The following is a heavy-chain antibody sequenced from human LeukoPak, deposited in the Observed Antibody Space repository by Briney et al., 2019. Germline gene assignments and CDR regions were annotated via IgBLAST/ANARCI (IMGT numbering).Heavy chain of an antibody. J-gene: IGHJ3*01. Sequence: GGSLRLSCAASGFTVSTSYMSWVRQAPGKGLEWVSIIHSGGSTNYADSMKGRFTISRDNSKNTAYLQMNSLRAEDTAVYYCARDSNAYYAFDLWGQGTMVTVSS. CDR2: IHSGGST. CDR1: GFTVSTSY. V-gene: IGHV3-53*01. D-gene: IGHD3-22*01. CDR3: ARDSNAYYAFDL.